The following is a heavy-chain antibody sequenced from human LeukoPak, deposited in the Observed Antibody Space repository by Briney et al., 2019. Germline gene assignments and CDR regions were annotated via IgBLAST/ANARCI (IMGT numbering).Heavy chain of an antibody. V-gene: IGHV3-74*01. D-gene: IGHD6-13*01. Sequence: PGGSLRLSCAASGFTFSSYWMHWVRQAPGKGLVWVSRINSDVSRTIYADSVKGRFTISRDTAKKTLYLQMNSLIAEDRPMYYRARNLIYIRSWYPSWFDPWGQGTLVTVSS. CDR3: ARNLIYIRSWYPSWFDP. CDR2: INSDVSRT. J-gene: IGHJ5*02. CDR1: GFTFSSYW.